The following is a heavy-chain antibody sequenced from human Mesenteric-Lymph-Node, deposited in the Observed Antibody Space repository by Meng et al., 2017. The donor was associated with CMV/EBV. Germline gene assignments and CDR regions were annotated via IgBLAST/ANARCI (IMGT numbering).Heavy chain of an antibody. D-gene: IGHD6-13*01. CDR1: GGSISSSSYY. CDR3: ARDGVDSSCWLGFDY. CDR2: IYYSGST. Sequence: SETLSLTCTVSGGSISSSSYYWGWIRQPPGKGLEWIGSIYYSGSTYYNPSLKSRVTISVDTSKNQFSLKLSSVTAADTAVYYCARDGVDSSCWLGFDYWGQGTLVTVSS. V-gene: IGHV4-39*07. J-gene: IGHJ4*01.